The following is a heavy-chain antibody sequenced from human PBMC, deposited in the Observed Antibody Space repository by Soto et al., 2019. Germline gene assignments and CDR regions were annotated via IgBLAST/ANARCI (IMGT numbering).Heavy chain of an antibody. CDR2: IKHDTSEA. Sequence: GGSLRLSCAASGFKFSNYWMSWVRQAPGKGLEWVGNIKHDTSEAHYADSVKGRFTITRDNIKNFLFLQMNGLRADDTASYYCARDGLLFSGPYRPSRFDYWGLGTLVTVS. V-gene: IGHV3-7*03. D-gene: IGHD3-16*02. CDR1: GFKFSNYW. J-gene: IGHJ4*02. CDR3: ARDGLLFSGPYRPSRFDY.